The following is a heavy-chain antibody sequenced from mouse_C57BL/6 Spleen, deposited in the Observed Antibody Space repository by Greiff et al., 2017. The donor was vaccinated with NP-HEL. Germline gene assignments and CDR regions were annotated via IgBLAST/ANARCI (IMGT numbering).Heavy chain of an antibody. V-gene: IGHV1-55*01. Sequence: VQLQQPGAELVKPGASVKMSCKASGYTFTSYWITWVKQRPGQGLEWIGDIYPGSGSTNYNEKFKSKATLTVDTSSSTAYMQLSSLTSEDSAVYYCARKGYYSNYGDYAMDYWGQGTSVTVSS. D-gene: IGHD2-5*01. J-gene: IGHJ4*01. CDR1: GYTFTSYW. CDR3: ARKGYYSNYGDYAMDY. CDR2: IYPGSGST.